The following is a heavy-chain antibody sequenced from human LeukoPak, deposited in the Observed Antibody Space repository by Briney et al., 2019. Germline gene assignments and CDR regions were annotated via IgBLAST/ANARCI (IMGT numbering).Heavy chain of an antibody. CDR2: VYYSGST. CDR3: ATGASSTIFEVDISPGV. CDR1: GGFIRSYC. J-gene: IGHJ6*04. D-gene: IGHD3-3*01. V-gene: IGHV4-59*01. Sequence: SETLSLTCSVLGGFIRSYCWRWIRQPPGKGLEWIGYVYYSGSTNYNPSLKSRVTISADTSKNQLSLKVRSVTAADTAVYYCATGASSTIFEVDISPGVRGKGTTVTVSS.